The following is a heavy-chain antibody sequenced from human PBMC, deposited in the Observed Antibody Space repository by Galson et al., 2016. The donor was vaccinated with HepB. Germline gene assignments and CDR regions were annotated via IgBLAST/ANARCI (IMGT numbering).Heavy chain of an antibody. Sequence: SLRLSCAASGFTFSNFAMSWVRQAPGKGLEWVAVISYDGSNKYYADSVKGRFTISRDNSKNTLYLQMNSLRAEDTAVYYCAKAAYSGSYGFDYWGQGTLVTVSS. CDR1: GFTFSNFA. CDR3: AKAAYSGSYGFDY. D-gene: IGHD1-26*01. CDR2: ISYDGSNK. V-gene: IGHV3-30*18. J-gene: IGHJ4*02.